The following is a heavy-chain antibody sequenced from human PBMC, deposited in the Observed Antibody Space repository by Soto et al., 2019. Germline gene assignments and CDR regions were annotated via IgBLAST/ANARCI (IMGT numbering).Heavy chain of an antibody. D-gene: IGHD5-18*01. V-gene: IGHV3-33*01. CDR3: ASAMGPDY. CDR1: GFTFSSYG. CDR2: IWYDGSNK. Sequence: QVQLVESGGGVVQPGRSLRLSCAASGFTFSSYGMHWVRQAPGKGLEWVAVIWYDGSNKYYAESVKGRFTISRDNSKNTLYLQMHSLRAADTAVYYCASAMGPDYWGQGTLVTVSS. J-gene: IGHJ4*02.